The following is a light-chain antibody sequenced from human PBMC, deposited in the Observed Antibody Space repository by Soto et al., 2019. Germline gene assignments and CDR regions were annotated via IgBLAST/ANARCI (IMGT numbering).Light chain of an antibody. CDR1: SSDVGGYNY. V-gene: IGLV2-8*01. CDR2: EVN. CDR3: SSYAGGNNLGV. J-gene: IGLJ2*01. Sequence: QSALTQPPSASGSPGQSVTISCTGTSSDVGGYNYVSWYQQHPGKAPKLMIYEVNKRPSGVRDRFSGSKSGNTASLTVSGLQAEDEADYYCSSYAGGNNLGVFGGGTKVTVL.